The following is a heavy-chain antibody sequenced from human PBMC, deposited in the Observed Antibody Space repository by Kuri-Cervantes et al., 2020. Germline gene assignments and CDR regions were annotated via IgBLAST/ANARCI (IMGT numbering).Heavy chain of an antibody. CDR3: AREGGYSSSFDY. CDR1: GYTLTELS. CDR2: FDPEDGET. Sequence: ASVKVSCKVSGYTLTELSMHWVRQAPGKGLEWMGGFDPEDGETIYAQKFQGRVTMTEDTSTDTAYMGLSSLRSEDTAVYYCAREGGYSSSFDYWGQGTLVTVSS. D-gene: IGHD6-13*01. J-gene: IGHJ4*02. V-gene: IGHV1-24*01.